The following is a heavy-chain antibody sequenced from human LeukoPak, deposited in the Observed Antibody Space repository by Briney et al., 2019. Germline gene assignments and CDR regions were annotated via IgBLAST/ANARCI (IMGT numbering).Heavy chain of an antibody. D-gene: IGHD3-10*01. V-gene: IGHV3-30*04. CDR1: GFTFSSYA. Sequence: GGSLRLSCAASGFTFSSYAMHWVRQAPGKGLEGVAVMSYDGSNRYYADSVKGRFTISRDNSKNMLSLQMNSLRAEDTAVYYCAKGMGYASGSSYSYYYYMDVWGKGTTVTISS. J-gene: IGHJ6*03. CDR2: MSYDGSNR. CDR3: AKGMGYASGSSYSYYYYMDV.